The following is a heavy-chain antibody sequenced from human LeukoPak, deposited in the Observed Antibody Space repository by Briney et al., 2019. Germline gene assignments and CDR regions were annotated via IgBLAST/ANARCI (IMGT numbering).Heavy chain of an antibody. CDR3: AKDLSYGSLWFDP. D-gene: IGHD3-10*01. Sequence: QPGRSLRLSCAASGFTFSSHGMQWVRQARGKGLEWAALIWYDGSRTNYVDSVMVRFTISRDSSKNTLYLQMDNLRVEDTAVYFCAKDLSYGSLWFDPWGQGTLVTVSS. J-gene: IGHJ5*02. CDR2: IWYDGSRT. CDR1: GFTFSSHG. V-gene: IGHV3-33*06.